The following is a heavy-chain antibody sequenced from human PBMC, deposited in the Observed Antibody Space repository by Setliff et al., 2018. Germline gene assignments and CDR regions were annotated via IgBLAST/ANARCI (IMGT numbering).Heavy chain of an antibody. CDR2: GNGNT. CDR3: ARIGFGYYSTSGAWCFDN. CDR1: GRTFSSYT. J-gene: IGHJ4*02. D-gene: IGHD2-8*01. Sequence: ASVKVSCKASGRTFSSYTISWVRQAPGNGNTAYSQKIQDRVTITRDTSATTAYMELSSLRSEDTAVYYCARIGFGYYSTSGAWCFDNWGQGTLVTVSS. V-gene: IGHV1-3*01.